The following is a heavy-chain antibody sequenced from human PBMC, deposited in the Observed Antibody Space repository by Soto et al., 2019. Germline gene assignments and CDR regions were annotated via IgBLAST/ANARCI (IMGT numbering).Heavy chain of an antibody. D-gene: IGHD2-2*01. V-gene: IGHV6-1*01. CDR1: GDSVPSNSAA. J-gene: IGHJ6*02. Sequence: SQTLSLTCAISGDSVPSNSAAWNWIRQSPSRGLEWLGRTYYRSKWYNDYAVSVKSRITINPDTSKNQFSLQLNSVTPEDTAVYYCARGGCSSTSCYPLYGMDVWGQGTTVTVSS. CDR3: ARGGCSSTSCYPLYGMDV. CDR2: TYYRSKWYN.